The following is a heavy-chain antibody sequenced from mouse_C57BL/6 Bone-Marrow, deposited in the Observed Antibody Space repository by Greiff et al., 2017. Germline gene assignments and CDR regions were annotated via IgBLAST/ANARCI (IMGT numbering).Heavy chain of an antibody. D-gene: IGHD2-1*01. CDR3: AGPRGIYPWFAY. V-gene: IGHV5-9*01. Sequence: EVKLVESGGGLVKPGGSLKLSCAASGFTFSSYTMSWVRQTPEKRLEWVATISGGGGNTYYPDSVKGRFTISRDNAKNTLYLQMSSLRSEDTALYYCAGPRGIYPWFAYWGQGTLVTVSA. CDR1: GFTFSSYT. CDR2: ISGGGGNT. J-gene: IGHJ3*01.